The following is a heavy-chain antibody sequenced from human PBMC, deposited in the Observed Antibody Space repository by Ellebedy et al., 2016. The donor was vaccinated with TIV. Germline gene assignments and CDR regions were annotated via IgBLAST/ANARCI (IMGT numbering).Heavy chain of an antibody. J-gene: IGHJ6*02. V-gene: IGHV4-59*01. D-gene: IGHD3-3*01. CDR2: IYYNGST. CDR3: ARAGYYDFWSGYSPYYYYGMDV. Sequence: MPSETLSLTCTVSGGSISSYYWSWIRQPPGKGLEWSGYIYYNGSTNYNPSLKSRVTISVDTSKNQFSLKLSSVTAADTAVYYCARAGYYDFWSGYSPYYYYGMDVWGQGTTVTVSS. CDR1: GGSISSYY.